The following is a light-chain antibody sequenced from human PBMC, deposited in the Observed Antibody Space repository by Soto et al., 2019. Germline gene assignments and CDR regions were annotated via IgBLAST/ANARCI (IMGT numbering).Light chain of an antibody. CDR3: TSYEGGGRYV. CDR2: EVS. V-gene: IGLV2-14*01. CDR1: SSDVGAYNL. J-gene: IGLJ1*01. Sequence: VLTQPASVSGSPGQSVTISCTGTSSDVGAYNLVSWYQQYPGKAPKLMIYEVSNRPSGVSNRFSGSKSGNTASLTISGLQAEDEADYYCCTSYEGGGRYVFGTGTKVTVL.